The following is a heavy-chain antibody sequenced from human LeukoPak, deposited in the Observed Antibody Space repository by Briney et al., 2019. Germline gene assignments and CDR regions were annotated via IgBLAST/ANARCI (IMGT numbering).Heavy chain of an antibody. D-gene: IGHD4-17*01. Sequence: GGSLRLSCAASGFTFSSYAVTCVRQAPGKGMEWVSGISGSGGITYFADPVKGRFTISRDNSKNTVYLQMNSLRGEDTALYYCARPWAVTRVLDYWGQGTLVTVSS. CDR1: GFTFSSYA. J-gene: IGHJ4*02. V-gene: IGHV3-23*01. CDR3: ARPWAVTRVLDY. CDR2: ISGSGGIT.